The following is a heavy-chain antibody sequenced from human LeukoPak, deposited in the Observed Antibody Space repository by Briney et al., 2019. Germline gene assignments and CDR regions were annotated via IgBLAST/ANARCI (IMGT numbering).Heavy chain of an antibody. CDR3: ARVGGDYSHFDY. Sequence: HPGGSLRLSCAASGFTFSSYSMNWVRQAPGKGLEWVSVIYSGDNTYYADSVKGRFTISRDNSKNTLYLQMNSLRAEDTAVYYCARVGGDYSHFDYWGQGTLVTVSS. D-gene: IGHD4-11*01. CDR2: IYSGDNT. J-gene: IGHJ4*02. V-gene: IGHV3-53*01. CDR1: GFTFSSYS.